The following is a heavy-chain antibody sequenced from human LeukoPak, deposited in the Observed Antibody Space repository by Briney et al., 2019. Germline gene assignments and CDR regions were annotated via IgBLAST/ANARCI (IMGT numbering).Heavy chain of an antibody. CDR2: IDTHGSST. CDR3: LAGYYYYYMDV. Sequence: GGSLRLSCAAFGFAFSNYWLHWVRQAPGKGLVWVARIDTHGSSTNYADSVKGRFTISRDSAKNTLYLQMTSLSAEDTAVYYALAGYYYYYMDVWGKGTTVTVSS. J-gene: IGHJ6*03. V-gene: IGHV3-74*01. CDR1: GFAFSNYW. D-gene: IGHD6-13*01.